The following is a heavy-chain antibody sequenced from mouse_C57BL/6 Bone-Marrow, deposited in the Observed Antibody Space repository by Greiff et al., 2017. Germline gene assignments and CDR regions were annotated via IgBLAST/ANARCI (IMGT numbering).Heavy chain of an antibody. CDR2: ISDGGCYT. CDR3: ARSLRGNFDY. Sequence: DVHLVESGGGLVPPGGSLKLSCAASGFTFSSSAMSWVRQTPETRLALVATISDGGCYTFSPDNVEGPFTLSRPNAKNTLYLQMSHLKSADTAMYYCARSLRGNFDYWGQGTTLTVAS. V-gene: IGHV5-4*01. J-gene: IGHJ2*01. CDR1: GFTFSSSA.